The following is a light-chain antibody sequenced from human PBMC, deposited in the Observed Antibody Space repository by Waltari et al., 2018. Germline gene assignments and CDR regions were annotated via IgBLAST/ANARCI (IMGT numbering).Light chain of an antibody. J-gene: IGLJ3*02. CDR3: LLSFYDIRA. V-gene: IGLV7-46*01. CDR2: DTA. CDR1: TGAVTSTHH. Sequence: TLTCGSSTGAVTSTHHPYWFLQKPGQVPRTLIYDTANKHSWTPARFSGSLLGGKAALTLSGAQPEDEAVYYCLLSFYDIRAFGGGTKLTVL.